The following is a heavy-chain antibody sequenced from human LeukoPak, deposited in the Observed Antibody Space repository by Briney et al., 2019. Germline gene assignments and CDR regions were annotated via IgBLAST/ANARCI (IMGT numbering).Heavy chain of an antibody. D-gene: IGHD3-22*01. CDR2: INPTSGST. CDR3: ARLGYYYDSLGHYDY. J-gene: IGHJ4*02. Sequence: ASVKVSCKASGYTFTNYYIHWVRQAPGQGLEWMGIINPTSGSTAYTQKFQGRVTMTRDTSTSTVYMELSSLRSDDTAVYYCARLGYYYDSLGHYDYWGQGTPVIVSP. V-gene: IGHV1-46*01. CDR1: GYTFTNYY.